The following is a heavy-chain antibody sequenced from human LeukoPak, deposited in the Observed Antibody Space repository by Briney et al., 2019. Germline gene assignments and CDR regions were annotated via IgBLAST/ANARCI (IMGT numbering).Heavy chain of an antibody. D-gene: IGHD5-24*01. J-gene: IGHJ4*02. V-gene: IGHV3-74*01. Sequence: GGSLRLSCAASGFTLRNYWMYWVRQPPGKGLVWVSHINGDGSNTGYADSVKGRFTISRDNAKNTLYLQINSLRAEDTAVYYCARGNYPSSFDSWGQGALVTVSS. CDR3: ARGNYPSSFDS. CDR2: INGDGSNT. CDR1: GFTLRNYW.